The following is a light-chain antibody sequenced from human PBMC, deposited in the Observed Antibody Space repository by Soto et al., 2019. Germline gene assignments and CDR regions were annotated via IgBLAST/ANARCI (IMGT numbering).Light chain of an antibody. J-gene: IGLJ1*01. V-gene: IGLV2-23*01. CDR1: SSDVGSYNL. CDR2: EGS. Sequence: QSVLTQPASPSGAPGQAVTLSCPGNSSDVGSYNLVSWYQQHPGKAPKLMIYEGSKRPSGVSNRFSGSKSGNTASLTISGLQAEDEADYYCCSYAGSSTFVFGTGTRSPS. CDR3: CSYAGSSTFV.